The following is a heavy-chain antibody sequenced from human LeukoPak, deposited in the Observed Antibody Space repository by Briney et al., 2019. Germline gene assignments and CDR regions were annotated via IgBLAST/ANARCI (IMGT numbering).Heavy chain of an antibody. Sequence: PGGSLRLSCAASGFTVSSNYMSWVRQAPGKGLEWVSVIYSGGSTYYADSVKGRFIISRDNSKNTLYLQMNSLRAEDTAVYYCARDLAGGLVSDYWGQGTLVTVSS. CDR2: IYSGGST. D-gene: IGHD3-16*01. V-gene: IGHV3-53*01. CDR1: GFTVSSNY. CDR3: ARDLAGGLVSDY. J-gene: IGHJ4*02.